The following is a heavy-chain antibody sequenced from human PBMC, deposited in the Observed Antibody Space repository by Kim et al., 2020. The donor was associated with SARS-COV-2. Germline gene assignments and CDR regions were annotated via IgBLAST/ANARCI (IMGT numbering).Heavy chain of an antibody. CDR1: GFSFSTYA. V-gene: IGHV3-23*01. J-gene: IGHJ4*02. CDR2: ITASSSST. D-gene: IGHD6-19*01. CDR3: AKDREWLVAFDS. Sequence: GGSLRLSCVASGFSFSTYAMSWVRQAPGKGLEWIAGITASSSSTSYADSVKGRFTISRDNSMNTLVLQMNSLTAADTAVYYCAKDREWLVAFDSWGQG.